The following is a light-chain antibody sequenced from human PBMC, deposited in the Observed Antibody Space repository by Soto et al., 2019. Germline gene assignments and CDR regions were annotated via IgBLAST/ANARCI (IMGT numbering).Light chain of an antibody. V-gene: IGKV3D-20*01. J-gene: IGKJ3*01. CDR3: QLYGYSPRT. CDR2: ESS. Sequence: VLTQSPTTLSLYPEYSTNISGRSSHSVSGSQFAWYQQKPGLAPRLLMSESSIRATGIPDRFSGSGSGTNFTLTINRLEPEDCAVYYCQLYGYSPRTFGPGTKVDI. CDR1: HSVSGSQ.